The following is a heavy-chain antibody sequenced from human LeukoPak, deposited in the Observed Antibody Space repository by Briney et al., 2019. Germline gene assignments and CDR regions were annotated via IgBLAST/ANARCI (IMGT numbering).Heavy chain of an antibody. J-gene: IGHJ6*02. CDR2: IIPILTTP. D-gene: IGHD2-21*01. Sequence: GSSVKVSCKASGGTFSNDGISWVRQAPGQGLEWMGGIIPILTTPKYAQKFQGRVTISADESTSTAYMELSSLRAKDTALYYCARGAGFKSGRTIHFFGIDVWGQGTTVTVSS. V-gene: IGHV1-69*01. CDR3: ARGAGFKSGRTIHFFGIDV. CDR1: GGTFSNDG.